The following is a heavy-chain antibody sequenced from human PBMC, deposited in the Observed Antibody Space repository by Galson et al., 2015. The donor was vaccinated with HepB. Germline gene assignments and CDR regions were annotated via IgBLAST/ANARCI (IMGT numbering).Heavy chain of an antibody. J-gene: IGHJ5*02. Sequence: SLRLSCAASGLTVSSNYMSWVRQAPGKGLEWVSVIYSGGTTYYADSVRGRFTISRDNAKSSLYLQMNSLRAEDAAVYYCARGCSGGSCYSNHWGQGTLVTVSS. CDR3: ARGCSGGSCYSNH. V-gene: IGHV3-53*01. D-gene: IGHD2-15*01. CDR1: GLTVSSNY. CDR2: IYSGGTT.